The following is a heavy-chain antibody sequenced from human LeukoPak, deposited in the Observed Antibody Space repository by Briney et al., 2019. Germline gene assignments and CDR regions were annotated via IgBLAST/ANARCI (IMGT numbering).Heavy chain of an antibody. V-gene: IGHV3-23*01. CDR3: AKAEDYGDYPNLFDP. D-gene: IGHD4-17*01. CDR2: ISGSGGST. CDR1: GFTFSSYA. J-gene: IGHJ5*02. Sequence: GGSLRLSCAASGFTFSSYAMSWVRQAPGKGLEWVSAISGSGGSTYYADSVKGRFTISRDNSKNTLYLQMNSLRAEDTAVYYCAKAEDYGDYPNLFDPWGQGTLVTVSS.